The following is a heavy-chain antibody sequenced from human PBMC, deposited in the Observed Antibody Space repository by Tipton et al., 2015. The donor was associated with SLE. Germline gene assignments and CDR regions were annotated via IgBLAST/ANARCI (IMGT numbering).Heavy chain of an antibody. CDR3: AKDLQTGFLGMDV. CDR1: GDSISRDTYY. J-gene: IGHJ6*02. V-gene: IGHV4-39*07. CDR2: FYYSGNR. D-gene: IGHD1-1*01. Sequence: TLSLTCSVSGDSISRDTYYWAWGWIRQPPGKGLEWIGSFYYSGNRYYNPSLKRRVSISVDTSKNQFSLRLSSVTAADTAVYYCAKDLQTGFLGMDVWGQGTTVIVSS.